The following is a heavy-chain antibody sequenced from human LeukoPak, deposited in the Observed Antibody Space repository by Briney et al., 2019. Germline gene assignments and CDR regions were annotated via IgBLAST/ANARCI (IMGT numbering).Heavy chain of an antibody. J-gene: IGHJ5*02. V-gene: IGHV3-15*01. CDR3: TTDLVVQAWFDP. Sequence: GGSLTLSCAASGFTFSNAWMSWVRQAPGKGLEWVGRIKSKTDGGTTDYAAPVKGRFTISRDDSKNTLYLQMNSLKTEDTAVYYCTTDLVVQAWFDPWGQGTLVTVSS. D-gene: IGHD2-15*01. CDR1: GFTFSNAW. CDR2: IKSKTDGGTT.